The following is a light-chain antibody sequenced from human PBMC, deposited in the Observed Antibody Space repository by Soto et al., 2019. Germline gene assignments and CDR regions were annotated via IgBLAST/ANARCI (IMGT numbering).Light chain of an antibody. J-gene: IGKJ2*01. V-gene: IGKV3-15*01. CDR2: GAS. CDR1: LSVSNN. Sequence: EIVMTQSPATLSVSPGEGVNLSCRTSLSVSNNLAWYQQRPGQAPRLLIYGASTRATGIPARFSGSGSGTEFTLTISSLQSEDFAVYYCLQYNNWPLYTFGQGTKLEIK. CDR3: LQYNNWPLYT.